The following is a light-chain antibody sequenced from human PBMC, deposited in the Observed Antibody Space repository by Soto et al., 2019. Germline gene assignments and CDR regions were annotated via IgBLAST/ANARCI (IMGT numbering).Light chain of an antibody. V-gene: IGLV4-69*01. CDR1: SGHSSYA. J-gene: IGLJ3*02. Sequence: QPVLTQSPSASASLGASVKLTCTLSSGHSSYAIAWHQQQPEKGPRYLMKLNSDGSHSKGDGIPDRFSGSSSGAERYLTISSLQCGDEADYYCQTWGTGINWVFGGGTKRTVL. CDR3: QTWGTGINWV. CDR2: LNSDGSH.